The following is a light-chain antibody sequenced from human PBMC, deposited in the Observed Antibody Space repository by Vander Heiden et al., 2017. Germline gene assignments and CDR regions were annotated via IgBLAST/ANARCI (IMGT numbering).Light chain of an antibody. CDR1: QDISNY. CDR2: DAS. J-gene: IGKJ4*01. Sequence: DIQMTQSPSSLSASVGDRVTITCQASQDISNYLNWYQQKPGKAPKLLIYDASNLETGVPSRFSGSGSGTDFTFTISSLQPEDIATYYCQQYDNPSLTFGGGTKVXIK. V-gene: IGKV1-33*01. CDR3: QQYDNPSLT.